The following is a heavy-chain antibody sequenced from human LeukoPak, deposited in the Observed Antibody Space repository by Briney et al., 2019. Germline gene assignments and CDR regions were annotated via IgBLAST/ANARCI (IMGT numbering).Heavy chain of an antibody. V-gene: IGHV1-8*01. CDR2: MNPNSGNT. CDR1: GYTFTSYD. Sequence: ASVKVSCKASGYTFTSYDINWVRQATGQGLEWMGWMNPNSGNTGYAQKFQGRVTMTRNTSISTAYMELSSLRSEDTAVYYCARGSYCYDSSGSGSSHYYYYYGMDVWGQGTTVTVSS. CDR3: ARGSYCYDSSGSGSSHYYYYYGMDV. J-gene: IGHJ6*02. D-gene: IGHD3-22*01.